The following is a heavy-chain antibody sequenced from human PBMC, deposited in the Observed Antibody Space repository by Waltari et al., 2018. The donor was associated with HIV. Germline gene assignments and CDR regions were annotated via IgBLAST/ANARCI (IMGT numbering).Heavy chain of an antibody. J-gene: IGHJ5*02. D-gene: IGHD1-26*01. CDR2: MNPNSGNA. CDR3: ARGVDAVGATHWFDP. CDR1: GYTFTNYD. Sequence: QVQLVQSGAEVKKPGASVKVSCKTSGYTFTNYDINWVRQATGHGLEWRGWMNPNSGNAGYAQKFQGRVTMTSDTSISTAFMDLSSLRSDDTAVYYCARGVDAVGATHWFDPWGQGTLVTVSS. V-gene: IGHV1-8*01.